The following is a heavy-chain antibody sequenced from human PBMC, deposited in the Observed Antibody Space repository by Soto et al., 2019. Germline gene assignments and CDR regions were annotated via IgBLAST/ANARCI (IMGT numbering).Heavy chain of an antibody. CDR1: SVSNAW. CDR2: IKSKTDGGTT. D-gene: IGHD3-10*01. CDR3: TTDFPATGGFDY. J-gene: IGHJ4*02. V-gene: IGHV3-15*07. Sequence: SVSNAWMNWVRQAPGKGLEWVGRIKSKTDGGTTDYAAPVKGRFTISRDDSKNTLYLQMNSLKTEGTAVYYCTTDFPATGGFDYWGQGTLVTVSS.